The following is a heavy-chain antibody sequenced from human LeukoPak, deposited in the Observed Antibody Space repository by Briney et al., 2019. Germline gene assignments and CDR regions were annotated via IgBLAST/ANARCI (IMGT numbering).Heavy chain of an antibody. J-gene: IGHJ5*02. V-gene: IGHV3-7*03. CDR3: ARMGGTYSPFDP. CDR2: IKQDGTEK. Sequence: PGGSLRLSCAASGFTFSLYWMSWVRQAPGKGLEWVANIKQDGTEKYYVDSVKGRFTISRDNAKNSLYLQMSSLRAEDTALYYCARMGGTYSPFDPWGQGTLVTVSS. D-gene: IGHD1-26*01. CDR1: GFTFSLYW.